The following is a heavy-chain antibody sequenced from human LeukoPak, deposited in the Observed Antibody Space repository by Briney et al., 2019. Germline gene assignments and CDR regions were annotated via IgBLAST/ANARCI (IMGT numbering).Heavy chain of an antibody. CDR1: GYTFTGYY. D-gene: IGHD3-3*01. CDR2: INPNSGGT. CDR3: ARLTHYDFWSGYYYYFDY. V-gene: IGHV1-2*06. J-gene: IGHJ4*02. Sequence: GASVKVSCKASGYTFTGYYMHWVRQAPGQGLEWMGRINPNSGGTNYAQKFQGRVTMTRDTSISTAYMELSRLRSDDTAVYYCARLTHYDFWSGYYYYFDYWGQGTLVTVS.